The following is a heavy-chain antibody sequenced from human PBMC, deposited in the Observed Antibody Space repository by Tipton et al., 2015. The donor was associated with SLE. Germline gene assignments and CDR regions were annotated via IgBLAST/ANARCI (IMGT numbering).Heavy chain of an antibody. CDR1: GGSISSGGYY. D-gene: IGHD2-21*01. J-gene: IGHJ4*02. CDR2: IYYSGST. Sequence: TLSLTCTVSGGSISSGGYYWSWIRQHPGKGLEWIGYIYYSGSTYYNPSLKSRVTISVGTSKNQFSLKLSSVTAADTAVYYCARTDSGGDLFVFDSWGQGTLVTVSS. V-gene: IGHV4-31*03. CDR3: ARTDSGGDLFVFDS.